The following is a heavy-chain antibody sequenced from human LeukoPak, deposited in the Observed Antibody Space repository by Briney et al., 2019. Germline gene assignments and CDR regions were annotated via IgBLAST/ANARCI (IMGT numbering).Heavy chain of an antibody. J-gene: IGHJ5*02. CDR1: GGSFSGYY. CDR3: AREEIRYFDWLFQPSNWFDP. D-gene: IGHD3-9*01. Sequence: PSETLSLTCAVYGGSFSGYYWSWIRQPPGKGLEWIGEINHSGSTDYNPSLKSRVTISVDTSKNQFSLKLSSVTAADTAVYYCAREEIRYFDWLFQPSNWFDPWGQGTLVTVSS. CDR2: INHSGST. V-gene: IGHV4-34*01.